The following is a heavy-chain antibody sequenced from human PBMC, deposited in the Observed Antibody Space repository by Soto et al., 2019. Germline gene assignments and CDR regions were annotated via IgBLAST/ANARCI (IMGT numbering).Heavy chain of an antibody. D-gene: IGHD4-17*01. V-gene: IGHV3-23*01. CDR2: ITGSGGST. Sequence: GALRLSCAASGFTFSTYAMIWVRQAPGKGLEWVSVITGSGGSTYYADSVKGRFTISGDTSKNTLFLQMNSLRAEDTAVYYCAKDRYGDYGGIDYWGQGTMVTVSS. CDR3: AKDRYGDYGGIDY. CDR1: GFTFSTYA. J-gene: IGHJ4*02.